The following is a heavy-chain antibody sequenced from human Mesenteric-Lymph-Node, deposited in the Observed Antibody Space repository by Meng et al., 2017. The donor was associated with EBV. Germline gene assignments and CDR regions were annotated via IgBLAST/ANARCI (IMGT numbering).Heavy chain of an antibody. V-gene: IGHV7-4-1*02. CDR3: VLPIVTSTSDWYFDY. J-gene: IGHJ4*02. CDR2: INTETGDP. D-gene: IGHD1-26*01. Sequence: QVHLVQSGSEMKKPGASVKVSCKASGYTFTNYAMNWVRQAPGQGLEWMGWINTETGDPTYAQGFTGRFVFSLDTSVSTAYLQINSLKAEDTAVYYCVLPIVTSTSDWYFDYWGQGTLVTVSS. CDR1: GYTFTNYA.